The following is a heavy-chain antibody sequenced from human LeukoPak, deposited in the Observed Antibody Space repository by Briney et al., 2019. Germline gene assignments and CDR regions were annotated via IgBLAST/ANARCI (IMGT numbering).Heavy chain of an antibody. CDR3: ARGEEWGRYFVVTYNWFDP. CDR2: TSSSSSYI. J-gene: IGHJ5*02. V-gene: IGHV3-21*01. D-gene: IGHD3-16*01. CDR1: GFTFSSYR. Sequence: GGSLRLSCAASGFTFSSYRMNWVRQAPGKGLEWVSSTSSSSSYIYYADSVKGRFTISRDNAKNSLYLQMNSLRAEDTAVYYCARGEEWGRYFVVTYNWFDPWGQGTLVTVSS.